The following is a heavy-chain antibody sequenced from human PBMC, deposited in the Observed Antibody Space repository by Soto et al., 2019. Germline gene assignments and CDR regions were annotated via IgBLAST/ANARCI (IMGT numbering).Heavy chain of an antibody. CDR3: ASLGSGGYDSDFDY. J-gene: IGHJ4*02. CDR2: IYYSWST. Sequence: SETLSLTCTVSVGSISSGDYYLSWIRQPPGKGLEWIGYIYYSWSTYYNPSLKSRVTISLDTSKNQFSLKLSSVTAADTAVYYCASLGSGGYDSDFDYWGQGTLVTVSS. CDR1: VGSISSGDYY. D-gene: IGHD5-12*01. V-gene: IGHV4-30-4*01.